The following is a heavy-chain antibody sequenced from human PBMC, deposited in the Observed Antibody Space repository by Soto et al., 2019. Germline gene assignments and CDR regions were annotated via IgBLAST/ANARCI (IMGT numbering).Heavy chain of an antibody. V-gene: IGHV3-30*18. Sequence: SLRLSFAASVFPLSSYGLQSVFTATVKVLSWGSVISYDGSNKYYSDSVKVRFTISRDNSKNTLYLQMNSLRAEDTAVYYCAKDLRSPMVGPVVSGYYHGMDVWGQGTTDTVSS. CDR2: ISYDGSNK. D-gene: IGHD3-10*01. CDR3: AKDLRSPMVGPVVSGYYHGMDV. CDR1: VFPLSSYG. J-gene: IGHJ6*02.